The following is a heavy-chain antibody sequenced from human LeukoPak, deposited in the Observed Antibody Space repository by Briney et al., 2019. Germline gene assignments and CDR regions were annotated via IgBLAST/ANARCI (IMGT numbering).Heavy chain of an antibody. CDR3: VKKYYYDGSGNPIFDH. V-gene: IGHV3-23*01. Sequence: GGSLRLSCAASGFTFSSHAMNWVRQAPGKGLEWVSSISGRGAGTYYADSVKGRFTISRDKSKNTLYLQMDSLRAEDTAIYYCVKKYYYDGSGNPIFDHWGQGTTVTVSS. D-gene: IGHD3-22*01. CDR1: GFTFSSHA. J-gene: IGHJ4*03. CDR2: ISGRGAGT.